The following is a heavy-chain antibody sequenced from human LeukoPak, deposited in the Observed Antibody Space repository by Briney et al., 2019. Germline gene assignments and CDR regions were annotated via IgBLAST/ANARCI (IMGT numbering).Heavy chain of an antibody. CDR1: GGSISSGSYY. J-gene: IGHJ6*03. V-gene: IGHV4-61*01. CDR2: IYYSGST. D-gene: IGHD2-2*01. Sequence: SETLSLTCSVSGGSISSGSYYWSWIRQPPGKGLEWIGYIYYSGSTNYNPSLKSRVTISVDTSKNQFSLKLSSVTAADTAVYYCARGRSSTSLNYYYYYMDVWGKGTTVTVSS. CDR3: ARGRSSTSLNYYYYYMDV.